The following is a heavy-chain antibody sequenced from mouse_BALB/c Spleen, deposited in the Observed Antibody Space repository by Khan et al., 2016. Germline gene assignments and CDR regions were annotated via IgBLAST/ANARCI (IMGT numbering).Heavy chain of an antibody. V-gene: IGHV3-2*02. CDR1: GYSITSDYA. CDR2: ISYSGGT. J-gene: IGHJ3*01. D-gene: IGHD1-1*01. CDR3: ATTVVAPRFAY. Sequence: VQLKQSGPGLVKPSQSLSLTCTVTGYSITSDYAWNWIRQFPGNKLEWMGYISYSGGTSYNPSLKSRISITRDTSKNQFFLQLNSVTTEDTATYYCATTVVAPRFAYWGQGTLVTVSA.